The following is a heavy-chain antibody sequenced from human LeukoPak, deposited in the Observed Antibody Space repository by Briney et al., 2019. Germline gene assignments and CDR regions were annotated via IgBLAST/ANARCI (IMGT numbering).Heavy chain of an antibody. CDR3: ARDNGGTAMAYYYYYYMDV. Sequence: GASVKVSCKASGYTFTSYGISWVRQAPGQGLEWMGWIGAYNGNTNYAQKLQGRVTMTTDTSTSTAYMELSSLRSEDTAVYYCARDNGGTAMAYYYYYYMDVWGKGTTVTISS. J-gene: IGHJ6*03. V-gene: IGHV1-18*01. CDR2: IGAYNGNT. D-gene: IGHD5-18*01. CDR1: GYTFTSYG.